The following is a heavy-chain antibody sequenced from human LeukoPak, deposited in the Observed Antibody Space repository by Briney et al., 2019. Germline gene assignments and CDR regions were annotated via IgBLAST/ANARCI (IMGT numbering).Heavy chain of an antibody. V-gene: IGHV1-69*04. CDR3: ARDGSTGLAHSSSRGAFDY. J-gene: IGHJ4*02. CDR1: GGTFSSYA. D-gene: IGHD6-13*01. CDR2: IIPILGIA. Sequence: GSSVKVSCKASGGTFSSYAISWVRQAPGQGLEWMGRIIPILGIANYAQKFQGRVTITADESTSTAYMELSSLRSEDTAVYYCARDGSTGLAHSSSRGAFDYWGQGTLVTVSS.